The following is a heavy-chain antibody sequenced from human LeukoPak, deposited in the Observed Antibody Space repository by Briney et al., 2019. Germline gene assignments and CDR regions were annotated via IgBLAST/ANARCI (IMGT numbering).Heavy chain of an antibody. Sequence: GGSLRLSCAASGFTFSSYAMSWVRQAPGKGLEWVSAISGSGGSTYYADSVKGRITISRDNSKNTLYLQMNSLRAEDTAVYYCAKDEYYYDSSGYYPSFDYWGQGTLVTVSS. CDR1: GFTFSSYA. CDR3: AKDEYYYDSSGYYPSFDY. CDR2: ISGSGGST. J-gene: IGHJ4*02. D-gene: IGHD3-22*01. V-gene: IGHV3-23*01.